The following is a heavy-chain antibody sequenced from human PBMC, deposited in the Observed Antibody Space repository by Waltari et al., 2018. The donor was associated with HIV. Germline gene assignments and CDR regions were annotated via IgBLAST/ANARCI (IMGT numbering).Heavy chain of an antibody. J-gene: IGHJ4*02. CDR2: IFSSGNT. V-gene: IGHV4-4*07. CDR1: GGSIGSYF. CDR3: ARDRGITLFGVVTNYYIDN. Sequence: QVQLQESGPGLVKPSETLSLTCTVSGGSIGSYFWSWVRQPAGKGLEWIGRIFSSGNTKYNPSLKSRVTMSVDTSKNQFSLKLTSVTAADTAVYFCARDRGITLFGVVTNYYIDNWGQGTLVTVSS. D-gene: IGHD3-3*01.